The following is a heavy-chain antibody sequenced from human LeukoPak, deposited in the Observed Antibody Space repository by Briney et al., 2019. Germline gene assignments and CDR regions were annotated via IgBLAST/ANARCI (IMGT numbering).Heavy chain of an antibody. Sequence: PSETLSLTCTVSGGSMSTYYWNWIRQPPGKGLEWIGFIYYSGSTNYNPSLKSRVTISIDTSKNQFSLKLSYVIAADTAVYYCARPKRDDVGNSFYYYGMDVWGQGTTVTVSS. J-gene: IGHJ6*01. CDR1: GGSMSTYY. D-gene: IGHD4-23*01. V-gene: IGHV4-59*01. CDR2: IYYSGST. CDR3: ARPKRDDVGNSFYYYGMDV.